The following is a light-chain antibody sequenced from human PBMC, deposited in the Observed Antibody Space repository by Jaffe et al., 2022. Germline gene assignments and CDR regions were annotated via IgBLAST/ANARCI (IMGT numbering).Light chain of an antibody. CDR2: GAS. V-gene: IGKV3-15*01. Sequence: EIVMTQSPATLSLSPGDRATLSCRASESVAGDIAWYRQTPGQAPRLLIYGASTRATDVPLRFSGSGSGTEFTLTISSLQSEDFAVYFCQQYHKWPPEHTFGGGTKVELK. J-gene: IGKJ4*01. CDR3: QQYHKWPPEHT. CDR1: ESVAGD.